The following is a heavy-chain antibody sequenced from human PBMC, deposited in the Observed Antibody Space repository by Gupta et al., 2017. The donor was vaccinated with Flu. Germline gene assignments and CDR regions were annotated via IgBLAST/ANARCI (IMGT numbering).Heavy chain of an antibody. CDR3: AGRVVGGTTGDY. V-gene: IGHV3-30-3*01. Sequence: TFSTYAMHWVRQAPGKGLEWVAVIAYDGSNKYYADSVKGRFTISRDNSKNTLYLQMNSLRPEDTAVYYCAGRVVGGTTGDYWGQGTLVSVSS. D-gene: IGHD1-26*01. CDR1: TFSTYA. CDR2: IAYDGSNK. J-gene: IGHJ4*02.